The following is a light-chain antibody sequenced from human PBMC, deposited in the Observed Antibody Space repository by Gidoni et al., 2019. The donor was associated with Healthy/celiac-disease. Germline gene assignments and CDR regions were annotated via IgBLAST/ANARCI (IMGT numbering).Light chain of an antibody. CDR2: DAS. J-gene: IGKJ4*01. V-gene: IGKV3-11*01. CDR1: QSVSSY. CDR3: QQRSNWPL. Sequence: DIVLTQSPATLSLSPGERATLSCRASQSVSSYLAWYQQKPGQAPRLLIYDASNRATGIPARFSGSGSGTDFTLTISSLEPEDFAVYYCQQRSNWPLFGGXTKVEIK.